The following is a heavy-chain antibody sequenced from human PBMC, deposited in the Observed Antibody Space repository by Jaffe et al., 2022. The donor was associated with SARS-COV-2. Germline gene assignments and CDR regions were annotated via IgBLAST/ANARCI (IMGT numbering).Heavy chain of an antibody. J-gene: IGHJ6*02. CDR2: IWYDGSNK. Sequence: QVQLVESGGGVVQPGRSLRLSCAASGFTFSSYGMHWVRQAPGKGLEWVAVIWYDGSNKYYADSVKGRFTISRDNSKNTLYLQMNSLRAEDTAVYYCARVRGGSYPYYYYYGMDVWGQGTTVTVSS. CDR1: GFTFSSYG. CDR3: ARVRGGSYPYYYYYGMDV. V-gene: IGHV3-33*01. D-gene: IGHD1-26*01.